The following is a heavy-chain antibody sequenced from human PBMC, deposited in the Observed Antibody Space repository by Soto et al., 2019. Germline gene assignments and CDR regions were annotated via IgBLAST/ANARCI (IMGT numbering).Heavy chain of an antibody. CDR3: ARIIKSRDAFDI. J-gene: IGHJ3*02. Sequence: GGSLRLSCAASGFTVSSNYMSWVRQAPGKGLEWVSVIYSGGSTYYADSVKGRFTISRDNSKNTLYLQMNSLRAEDTAVYYCARIIKSRDAFDIWGQGTMVNVSS. CDR1: GFTVSSNY. CDR2: IYSGGST. V-gene: IGHV3-53*01.